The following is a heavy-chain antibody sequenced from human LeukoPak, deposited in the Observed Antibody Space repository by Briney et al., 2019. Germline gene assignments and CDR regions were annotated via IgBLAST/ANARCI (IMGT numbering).Heavy chain of an antibody. D-gene: IGHD2-21*02. CDR3: ARAHVVVTVDAFDI. CDR2: ISYDGSNK. J-gene: IGHJ3*02. Sequence: PGGSLRLSCAASGFTFSSYGMHWVRRAPGKGLEWVAVISYDGSNKYYADSEKGRFTISRDNSKNTLYLQMNSLRAEDTAVYYCARAHVVVTVDAFDIWGQGTMVTVSS. V-gene: IGHV3-30*19. CDR1: GFTFSSYG.